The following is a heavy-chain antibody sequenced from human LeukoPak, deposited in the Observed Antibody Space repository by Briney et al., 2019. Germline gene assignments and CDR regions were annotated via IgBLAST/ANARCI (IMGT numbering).Heavy chain of an antibody. CDR3: ARSLLMVYEQNWFDP. Sequence: PSETLSLTCTVSGGSISSGGYYWSWIRQHPGKGLEWIGYIYYSGSTYYNPSLKSRVTISVDTSKNQFSLKLSSVTAADTAVYYCARSLLMVYEQNWFDPWGQGTLVTVSS. J-gene: IGHJ5*02. V-gene: IGHV4-31*03. D-gene: IGHD2-8*01. CDR1: GGSISSGGYY. CDR2: IYYSGST.